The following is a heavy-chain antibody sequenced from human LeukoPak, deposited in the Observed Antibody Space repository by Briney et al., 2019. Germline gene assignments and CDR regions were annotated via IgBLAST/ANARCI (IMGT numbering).Heavy chain of an antibody. CDR1: GGSISSYY. J-gene: IGHJ4*02. V-gene: IGHV4-59*01. Sequence: SETLSLTCTVSGGSISSYYWSWIGQPPGKGLEWIGYIYYSGSTNYNPSLKSRVTISVDTSKNQFSLKLSSVTAADTAVYYCARYGGNSGEFDYWGQGTLVTVSS. CDR2: IYYSGST. D-gene: IGHD4-23*01. CDR3: ARYGGNSGEFDY.